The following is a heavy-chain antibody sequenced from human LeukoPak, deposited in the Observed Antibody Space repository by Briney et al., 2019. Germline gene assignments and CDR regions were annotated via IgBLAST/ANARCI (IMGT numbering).Heavy chain of an antibody. Sequence: KPSETLSLTCTVSGGSVGSGGSHWVWIRQPPGRGLEWIGYIYYNGNTNYNPSLESRVTISLDTSKNQFSLRLNSVTAADTAMYYCARHQTHATTMAGKQWLVHYWFDPWGQGTLVTVSS. D-gene: IGHD6-19*01. CDR2: IYYNGNT. CDR1: GGSVGSGGSH. CDR3: ARHQTHATTMAGKQWLVHYWFDP. V-gene: IGHV4-61*08. J-gene: IGHJ5*02.